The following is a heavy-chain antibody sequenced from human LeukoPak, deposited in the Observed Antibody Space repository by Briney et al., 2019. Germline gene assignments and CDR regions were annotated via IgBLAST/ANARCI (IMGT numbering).Heavy chain of an antibody. Sequence: VASVTVSFTASGYTFTIYGISWVRQAPGQGLEWMGWISAYNGNTNYAQKLQGRVTMTTDTSTSTAYMELRSLRSDDTAVYYCARDPPYRPLDYWGQGTLVTVSS. CDR1: GYTFTIYG. D-gene: IGHD3-16*02. J-gene: IGHJ4*02. V-gene: IGHV1-18*01. CDR2: ISAYNGNT. CDR3: ARDPPYRPLDY.